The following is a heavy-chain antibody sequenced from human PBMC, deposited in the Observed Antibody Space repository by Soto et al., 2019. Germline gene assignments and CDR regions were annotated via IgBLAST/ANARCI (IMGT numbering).Heavy chain of an antibody. CDR3: ARVIVGATGFDP. D-gene: IGHD1-26*01. Sequence: SGPTLVNPTETLTLTCTVSGFPLTTGKMGVSWIRQPPGKALEWLAHIFSDNERSYSTSLQGRLTISKDTSGSQVVLSMTNVDPVDTATYYCARVIVGATGFDPWGQGTLVTVSS. J-gene: IGHJ5*02. CDR1: GFPLTTGKMG. V-gene: IGHV2-26*01. CDR2: IFSDNER.